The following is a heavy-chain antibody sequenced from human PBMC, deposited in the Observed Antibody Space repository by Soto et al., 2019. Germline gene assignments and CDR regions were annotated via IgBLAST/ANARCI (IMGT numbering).Heavy chain of an antibody. D-gene: IGHD2-15*01. CDR2: IDPSDSYT. Sequence: PGESLKISCKGSGYSFTSYWISGVRQMPGKGLEWMGRIDPSDSYTNYSPSFQGHVTISADKSISTAYLQWSSLKASDTAMYYCARQSRAYCSGGSCYAFDIWGQGXMVTVSS. V-gene: IGHV5-10-1*01. CDR3: ARQSRAYCSGGSCYAFDI. J-gene: IGHJ3*02. CDR1: GYSFTSYW.